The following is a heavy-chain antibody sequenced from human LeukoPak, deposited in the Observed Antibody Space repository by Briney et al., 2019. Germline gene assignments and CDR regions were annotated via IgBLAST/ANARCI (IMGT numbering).Heavy chain of an antibody. CDR2: INHSGDSS. CDR3: ARVAGDYESSGEEYYFDH. CDR1: GYSFNRYY. D-gene: IGHD3-22*01. V-gene: IGHV1-46*02. Sequence: ASVKVSCKASGYSFNRYYIHWVRQAPGQGLEWMRIINHSGDSSSSAQKFQGRVTLTRDASTSTVYMELRSLRSEDTAVYYCARVAGDYESSGEEYYFDHWGQGTLVTVSS. J-gene: IGHJ4*02.